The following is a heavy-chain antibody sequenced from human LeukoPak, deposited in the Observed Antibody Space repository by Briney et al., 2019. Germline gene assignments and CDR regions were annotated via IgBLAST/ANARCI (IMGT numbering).Heavy chain of an antibody. D-gene: IGHD6-19*01. CDR2: INPNSGNT. CDR3: ARASVAAPQ. Sequence: ASVKVSCKASGYTFTGYYMHWMRQAPGQGLEWMGWINPNSGNTGYAQKFQGRVTMTRNTSISTAYMELSSLRSEDTAVYYCARASVAAPQWGQGTLVTVSS. CDR1: GYTFTGYY. J-gene: IGHJ4*02. V-gene: IGHV1-8*02.